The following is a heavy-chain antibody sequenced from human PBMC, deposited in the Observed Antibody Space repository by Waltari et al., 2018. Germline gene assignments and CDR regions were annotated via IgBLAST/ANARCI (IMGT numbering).Heavy chain of an antibody. J-gene: IGHJ4*02. CDR2: MSYYGSNT. D-gene: IGHD6-13*01. CDR3: ARGGGSSWYEGFDY. V-gene: IGHV3-30-3*01. CDR1: GFTFSSYD. Sequence: QVQLVESGGGVVQPGRSLRLSCAASGFTFSSYDMHWVRQAPSKGLEWVAVMSYYGSNTYYADTFKCRFTISRDNSKNTLYLQMNSLRAEDTAVYYCARGGGSSWYEGFDYWGQGTLVTVSS.